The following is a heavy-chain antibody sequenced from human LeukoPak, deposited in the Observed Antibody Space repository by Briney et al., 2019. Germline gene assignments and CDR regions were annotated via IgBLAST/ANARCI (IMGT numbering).Heavy chain of an antibody. J-gene: IGHJ4*02. CDR2: INGGGDPI. V-gene: IGHV3-48*01. D-gene: IGHD2-21*01. Sequence: GGSLTLSCAASGFTFSRDSMNWVRQAPGKGLEWVAYINGGGDPILYADSVRGRFTISRDNAKNSLYLQMNNLGAEDTAVYYCVRDNPRCCGVIPANIDDFWGQGTLVTVSS. CDR3: VRDNPRCCGVIPANIDDF. CDR1: GFTFSRDS.